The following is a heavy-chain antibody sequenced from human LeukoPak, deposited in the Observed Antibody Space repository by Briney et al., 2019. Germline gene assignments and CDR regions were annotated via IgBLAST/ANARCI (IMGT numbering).Heavy chain of an antibody. CDR1: GFTFSSYS. Sequence: GGSLRLSCAASGFTFSSYSMNWVRQAPGKELEWVSSISSSSNYIYYADSVKGRFTISRDNAKNSLYLQMNGLRAEDTAVYYCARGASNAPTDYWGQGTLVTVSS. J-gene: IGHJ4*02. V-gene: IGHV3-21*01. D-gene: IGHD1-1*01. CDR3: ARGASNAPTDY. CDR2: ISSSSNYI.